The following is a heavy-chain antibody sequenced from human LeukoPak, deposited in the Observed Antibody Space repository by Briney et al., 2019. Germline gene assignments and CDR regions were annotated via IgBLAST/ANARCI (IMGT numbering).Heavy chain of an antibody. CDR1: GGSISGYY. Sequence: PSETLSLTCTVSGGSISGYYWSWIRQPPGMGLEWIGYMYYSGSISYNPSLKSRVTMSVDTSRSQFFLRLSSVTAADTAVYYCVRYFFGTLAGSEHWGHGTLVTVSS. J-gene: IGHJ1*01. V-gene: IGHV4-59*08. D-gene: IGHD3-3*01. CDR3: VRYFFGTLAGSEH. CDR2: MYYSGSI.